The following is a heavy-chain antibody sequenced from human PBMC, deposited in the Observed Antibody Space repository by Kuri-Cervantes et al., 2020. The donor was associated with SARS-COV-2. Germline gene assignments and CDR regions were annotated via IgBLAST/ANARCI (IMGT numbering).Heavy chain of an antibody. CDR2: IDWDDDK. CDR1: GFSLSTSGMR. Sequence: SGPTLVKPTQTLTLTCTFSGFSLSTSGMRASWIRQPPGKALEWLARIDWDDDKFYSTSLKTRLTISKDTSKNQVVLTMTNVDPVDTATYYCARIQAATVIADCWGQGTLVTVSS. CDR3: ARIQAATVIADC. J-gene: IGHJ4*02. D-gene: IGHD4-11*01. V-gene: IGHV2-70*04.